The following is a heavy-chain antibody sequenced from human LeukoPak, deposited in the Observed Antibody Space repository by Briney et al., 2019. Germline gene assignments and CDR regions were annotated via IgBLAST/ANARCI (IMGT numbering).Heavy chain of an antibody. D-gene: IGHD3-10*01. J-gene: IGHJ3*02. V-gene: IGHV3-74*01. CDR1: GFTFSIYW. Sequence: GGSLRLSCAASGFTFSIYWMHWVRQGPGKGLVWVSSINSDGSSTSYADSVKGRFTISRDNAKNSLYLQMNSLRDEDTAVYYCARDLHYAFDIWGQGTMVTASS. CDR2: INSDGSST. CDR3: ARDLHYAFDI.